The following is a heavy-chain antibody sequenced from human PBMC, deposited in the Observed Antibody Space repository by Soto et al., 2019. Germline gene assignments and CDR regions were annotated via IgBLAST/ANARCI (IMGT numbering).Heavy chain of an antibody. CDR2: IIPIFGTA. D-gene: IGHD2-15*01. J-gene: IGHJ4*02. CDR3: ARDRRAAFKENYSSFDY. V-gene: IGHV1-69*06. CDR1: RGTFSTYA. Sequence: SVKVSCKASRGTFSTYAISWVRQAPGQGLEWMGGIIPIFGTANYAQKFQGRVTITADKSTSKAYMELSSLRSEDTAVYYCARDRRAAFKENYSSFDYWGQGTPVTVSS.